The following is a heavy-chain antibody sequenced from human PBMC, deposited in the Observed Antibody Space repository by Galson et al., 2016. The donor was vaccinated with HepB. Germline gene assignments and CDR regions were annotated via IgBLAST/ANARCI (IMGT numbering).Heavy chain of an antibody. CDR2: TYYRSKWNS. J-gene: IGHJ6*02. D-gene: IGHD3-9*01. CDR1: GDSVSTNSVT. CDR3: VRERLLRYFDLFPSGYYGMDV. Sequence: CAISGDSVSTNSVTWNWLRQSPSRGLEWLGRTYYRSKWNSDYVLSVKSRVTISIDTSKNQFSLNLSSVTAADTAIYYCVRERLLRYFDLFPSGYYGMDVWGQGTTVTVSS. V-gene: IGHV6-1*01.